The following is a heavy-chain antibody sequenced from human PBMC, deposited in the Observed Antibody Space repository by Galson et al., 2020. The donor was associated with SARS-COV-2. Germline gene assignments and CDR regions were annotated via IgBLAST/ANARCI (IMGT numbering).Heavy chain of an antibody. CDR2: ISYDGSNK. CDR1: GFTFSSYA. CDR3: ARDREAVAGPFDY. D-gene: IGHD6-19*01. Sequence: GGSLRLSCAASGFTFSSYAMHWVRQAPGKGLEWVAVISYDGSNKYYADSVKGRFTISRDNSKNTLYLQRNSLRAEDTAVYYCARDREAVAGPFDYWGQGTLVTVSS. V-gene: IGHV3-30*04. J-gene: IGHJ4*02.